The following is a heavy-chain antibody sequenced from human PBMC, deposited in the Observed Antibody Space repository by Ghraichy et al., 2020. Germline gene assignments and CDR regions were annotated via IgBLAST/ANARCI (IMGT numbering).Heavy chain of an antibody. CDR1: GGSISNYW. J-gene: IGHJ4*02. Sequence: GSLRLSCTLSGGSISNYWWSWIRQPPGKGLEWIGYIYYSGNTNSNPSLKSRVTMSLDTSKNQFSLKLSSVTAADTAVYYCARRARTMVYFDYWGQGTLVTVS. D-gene: IGHD4/OR15-4a*01. CDR2: IYYSGNT. V-gene: IGHV4-59*12. CDR3: ARRARTMVYFDY.